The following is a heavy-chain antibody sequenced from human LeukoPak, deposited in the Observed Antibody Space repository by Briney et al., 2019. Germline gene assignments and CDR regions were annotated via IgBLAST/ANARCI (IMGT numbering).Heavy chain of an antibody. CDR3: ARENDYVWGSYRWSWFDP. V-gene: IGHV3-48*01. J-gene: IGHJ5*02. CDR1: GFSFSSYG. Sequence: GGSLRLSCAGSGFSFSSYGMHWVRQAPGKGLEWVSYMSSSSSTIYYADSVKGRFTISRDNAKNSLYLQMNSLRAEDTAVYYSARENDYVWGSYRWSWFDPWGQGTLVTVSS. D-gene: IGHD3-16*02. CDR2: MSSSSSTI.